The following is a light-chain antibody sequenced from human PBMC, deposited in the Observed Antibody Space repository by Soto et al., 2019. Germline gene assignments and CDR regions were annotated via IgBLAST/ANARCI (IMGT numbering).Light chain of an antibody. CDR3: TSHAGTNNFPYV. CDR1: SSDVGAYKY. J-gene: IGLJ1*01. V-gene: IGLV2-8*01. CDR2: EVT. Sequence: QSVLTQPRSVSGSPGQSVTISCTGTSSDVGAYKYVSWYQHRPGKAPKLMIYEVTKRPSGVPDRFSGAKSGNTASLTVSGLQAEDEADYYCTSHAGTNNFPYVFGTGTKVTV.